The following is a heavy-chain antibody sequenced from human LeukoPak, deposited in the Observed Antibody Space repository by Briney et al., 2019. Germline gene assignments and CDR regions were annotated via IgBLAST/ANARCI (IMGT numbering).Heavy chain of an antibody. CDR1: GFTFSSYG. J-gene: IGHJ4*02. Sequence: GGSLRLSCAASGFTFSSYGMSWVRQAPGKGLEWVSAISGSGGSTYYADSVKGRFTISRDNSKNTLYLQMNSLRAEDTAVYYCATRGFGELLYFDYWGQGTLVTVSS. V-gene: IGHV3-23*01. D-gene: IGHD3-10*01. CDR2: ISGSGGST. CDR3: ATRGFGELLYFDY.